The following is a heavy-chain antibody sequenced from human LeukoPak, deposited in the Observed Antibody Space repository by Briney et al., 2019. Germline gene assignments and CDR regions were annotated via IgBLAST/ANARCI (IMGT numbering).Heavy chain of an antibody. D-gene: IGHD3-22*01. CDR1: GFTFSSYD. Sequence: GGFLRLSCAASGFTFSSYDMHWVRQATGKGLEWVSAIGTAGDTYYPGSVKGRFTISRENAKNSLYLQMNSLRAGDTAVYYCARVTYYYDSSGGRGAFDIWGQGTMVTVSS. CDR3: ARVTYYYDSSGGRGAFDI. V-gene: IGHV3-13*04. CDR2: IGTAGDT. J-gene: IGHJ3*02.